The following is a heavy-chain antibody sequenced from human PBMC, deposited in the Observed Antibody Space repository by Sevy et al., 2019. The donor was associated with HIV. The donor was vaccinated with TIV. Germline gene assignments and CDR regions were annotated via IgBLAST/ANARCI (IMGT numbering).Heavy chain of an antibody. Sequence: GGSLRLSCAASGFTVSSNSMSWVRRAPGKGLDWVSVIYGGGNTYYADSVRGRFTISRDNSKNTLHLQMNSLRAEDTAVYYFGRIDHGDSHWGQGTLVTDSS. CDR3: GRIDHGDSH. D-gene: IGHD4-17*01. CDR1: GFTVSSNS. V-gene: IGHV3-53*01. CDR2: IYGGGNT. J-gene: IGHJ4*02.